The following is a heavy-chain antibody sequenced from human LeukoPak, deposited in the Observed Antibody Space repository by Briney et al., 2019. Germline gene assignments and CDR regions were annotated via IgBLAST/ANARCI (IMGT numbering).Heavy chain of an antibody. V-gene: IGHV1-2*02. CDR2: INPNSGGT. Sequence: ASVKVSCKASGYTLTRYYMHWVRQAPGQGLEWMGWINPNSGGTNYTQKFQGRVTMTRDTSISTAYMELSRLRSDDTAVYYCARAGWRTSYYGMDVWGQGTTVTVSS. CDR3: ARAGWRTSYYGMDV. J-gene: IGHJ6*02. D-gene: IGHD5-24*01. CDR1: GYTLTRYY.